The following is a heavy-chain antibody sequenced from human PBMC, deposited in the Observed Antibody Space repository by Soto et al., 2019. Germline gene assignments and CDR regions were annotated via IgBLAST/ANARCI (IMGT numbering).Heavy chain of an antibody. Sequence: GASVKVSCKSSVGTFSSYAISWVRQAPGQGLEWMGGIIPIFGTANYAQKFQGRVTITADESTSTAYMELSSLRSEDTAVYYCARALKPAMVLLRSYYYYGMDVWGQGTTVTVSS. CDR3: ARALKPAMVLLRSYYYYGMDV. CDR1: VGTFSSYA. D-gene: IGHD5-18*01. V-gene: IGHV1-69*13. J-gene: IGHJ6*02. CDR2: IIPIFGTA.